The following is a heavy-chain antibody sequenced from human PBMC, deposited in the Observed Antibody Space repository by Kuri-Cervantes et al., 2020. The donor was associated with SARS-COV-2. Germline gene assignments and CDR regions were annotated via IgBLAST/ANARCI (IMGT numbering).Heavy chain of an antibody. CDR3: AKSIAVAGENFDY. CDR1: GFTFSSYE. CDR2: ISGSGGST. V-gene: IGHV3-23*01. D-gene: IGHD6-19*01. Sequence: GGSLRLSCAASGFTFSSYEMNWVRQAPGKGLEWVSAISGSGGSTYYADSVKGRFTISRDNSKNTLYLQMNSLRAEDTAVYYCAKSIAVAGENFDYWGQGTLVTVSS. J-gene: IGHJ4*02.